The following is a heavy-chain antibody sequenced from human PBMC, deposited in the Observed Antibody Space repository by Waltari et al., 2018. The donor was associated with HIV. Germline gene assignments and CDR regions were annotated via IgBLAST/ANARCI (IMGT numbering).Heavy chain of an antibody. V-gene: IGHV1-24*01. J-gene: IGHJ6*02. CDR2: FDPEDGET. CDR3: ATEGISMVRGVYGMDV. D-gene: IGHD3-10*01. CDR1: GYTLPELS. Sequence: QVQLVQSGAEVKKPGASVEVSCKVSGYTLPELSRHWGRQAPGKGLEWMGGFDPEDGETIYAQKFQGRVTMTEDTSTDTAYMELSSLRSEDTAVYYCATEGISMVRGVYGMDVWGQGTTVTVSS.